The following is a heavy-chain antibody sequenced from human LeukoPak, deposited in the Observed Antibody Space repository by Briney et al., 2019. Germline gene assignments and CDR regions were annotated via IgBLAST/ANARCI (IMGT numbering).Heavy chain of an antibody. CDR2: INHSGST. Sequence: SETLSLTCAVYGGSFSGYYWSWIRQPPGKGLEWIGEINHSGSTNYNPSLQSRVTISVDTSKNQFSLKLSSVTAADAAVYYCARARRDGYNFDYWGQGTLVTVSS. V-gene: IGHV4-34*01. J-gene: IGHJ4*02. CDR3: ARARRDGYNFDY. D-gene: IGHD5-24*01. CDR1: GGSFSGYY.